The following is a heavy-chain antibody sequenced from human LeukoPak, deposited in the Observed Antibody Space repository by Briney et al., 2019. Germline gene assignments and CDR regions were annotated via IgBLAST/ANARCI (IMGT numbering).Heavy chain of an antibody. Sequence: SETLSLTCTVFGGSISSYYWSWIRKPPGKGLEWIGYIYNSGITNKNPSLKSRVTISGDTSKNQFSLKLSSVTAADTAVYYCARDLPPTYWGQGTLVTVSS. CDR2: IYNSGIT. V-gene: IGHV4-4*09. CDR3: ARDLPPTY. J-gene: IGHJ4*02. CDR1: GGSISSYY.